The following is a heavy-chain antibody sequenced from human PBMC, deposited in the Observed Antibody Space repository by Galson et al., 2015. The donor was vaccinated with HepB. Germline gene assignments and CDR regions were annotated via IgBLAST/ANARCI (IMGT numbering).Heavy chain of an antibody. V-gene: IGHV3-33*01. D-gene: IGHD2/OR15-2a*01. CDR1: GSTFSRHG. CDR2: IWFDGSKK. Sequence: SLRLSCAASGAASGSTFSRHGMHWVHQAPGKGLEWVALIWFDGSKKYHAEYLKGRFTISRDNYKNMLYLQMNSLGAEDTAMYYCARYLGDYYGFDIWGQGTMVIVSS. CDR3: ARYLGDYYGFDI. J-gene: IGHJ3*02.